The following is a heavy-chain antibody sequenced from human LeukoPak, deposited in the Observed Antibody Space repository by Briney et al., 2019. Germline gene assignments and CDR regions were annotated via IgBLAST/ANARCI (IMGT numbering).Heavy chain of an antibody. CDR1: RFTFSTYG. CDR2: LRVDGSNK. CDR3: AKDRGGANYYYYYYMEV. Sequence: PGGSLRLSCAASRFTFSTYGTQWVRQAPGKGRGWGAFLRVDGSNKYYAHSVKGRVTISRDTSKNTLYLQMSSLRAEDTAVYYCAKDRGGANYYYYYYMEVWGKGTTVTVSS. J-gene: IGHJ6*03. D-gene: IGHD4-17*01. V-gene: IGHV3-30*02.